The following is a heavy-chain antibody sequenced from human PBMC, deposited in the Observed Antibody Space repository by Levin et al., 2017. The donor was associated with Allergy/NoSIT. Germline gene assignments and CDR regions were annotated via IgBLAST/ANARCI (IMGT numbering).Heavy chain of an antibody. CDR1: GGSVFSGSYY. D-gene: IGHD3-10*01. CDR3: AGGLIITQGGSNYYYGVDV. V-gene: IGHV4-61*01. Sequence: NAGGSLRLSCTVSGGSVFSGSYYWSWIRQPPGKGLEYIGYVCYSGSTNYNPSLKSRVTISMDTSKNQLSLKLSSVSAADTAGYYCAGGLIITQGGSNYYYGVDVWGQGTPVTVSS. CDR2: VCYSGST. J-gene: IGHJ6*02.